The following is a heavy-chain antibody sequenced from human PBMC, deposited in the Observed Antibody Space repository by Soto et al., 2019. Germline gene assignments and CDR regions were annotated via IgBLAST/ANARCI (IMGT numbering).Heavy chain of an antibody. D-gene: IGHD6-19*01. CDR1: GFTFSHCW. J-gene: IGHJ4*02. V-gene: IGHV3-7*01. CDR3: TQAETGRYSCSGNSYGRDY. Sequence: EEHLGESGGGLVQPGGSLRLSCETSGFTFSHCWMSWVRQAPGKGLEWVANINQDGSEQYYVDSVKGRFTVSRDNAKNSLYLAMNNLRADDTAMYYCTQAETGRYSCSGNSYGRDYWGQGTLVTVSS. CDR2: INQDGSEQ.